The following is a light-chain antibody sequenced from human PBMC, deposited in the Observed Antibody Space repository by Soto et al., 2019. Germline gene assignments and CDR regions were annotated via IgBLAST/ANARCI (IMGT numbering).Light chain of an antibody. Sequence: DIQLTQSPSSVSASVGDRVTITCRASQDISTRLAWYQQKPGTAPKPLIYAASTLLSGVPSRFSGSGSGTDFSLAVSSLQPEDLATYCCQQANTFPWTFGQETEVGIK. CDR2: AAS. CDR3: QQANTFPWT. J-gene: IGKJ1*01. V-gene: IGKV1-12*01. CDR1: QDISTR.